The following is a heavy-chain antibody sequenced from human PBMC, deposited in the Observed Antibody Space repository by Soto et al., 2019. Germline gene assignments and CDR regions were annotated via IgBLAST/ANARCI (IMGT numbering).Heavy chain of an antibody. D-gene: IGHD2-15*01. CDR1: GGTFSSYA. CDR2: IIPIFGTA. CDR3: AFVPDIVVVVAAKTMFDY. Sequence: QVQLVQSGAEVKKPGSSVKVSCKASGGTFSSYAISWVRQAPGQGLEWMGGIIPIFGTANYAQKFQGRVTITADESTNTADMELSSLRCEDTAVYYCAFVPDIVVVVAAKTMFDYWGQGTLVTVSS. J-gene: IGHJ4*02. V-gene: IGHV1-69*12.